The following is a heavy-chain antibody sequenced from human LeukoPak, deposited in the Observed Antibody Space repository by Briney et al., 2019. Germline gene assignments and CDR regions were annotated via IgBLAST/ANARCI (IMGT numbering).Heavy chain of an antibody. V-gene: IGHV5-51*01. D-gene: IGHD3-22*01. CDR2: IYPGDSDT. CDR1: GYSFTIYW. J-gene: IGHJ3*02. Sequence: GASLQISCKGSGYSFTIYWIGWVRQMPGKGLEWMGIIYPGDSDTRYSPSFQGQVTISADKSISTAYLQWSSLKASDTAMYYCATAYYYDSSGYHGGAFDIWGQGTMVTVSP. CDR3: ATAYYYDSSGYHGGAFDI.